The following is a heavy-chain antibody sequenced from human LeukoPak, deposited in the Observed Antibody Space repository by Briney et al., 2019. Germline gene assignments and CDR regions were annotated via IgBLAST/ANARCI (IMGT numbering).Heavy chain of an antibody. Sequence: SETLSLTCTVSGGSISSGDYYWSWIRQPPGTGLEWIGYIYYSGSTYYNPSLKSRVTISVDTSKNQFSLKLSSVTAADTAVYYCARVFYGSGSYYRRYYYYGMDVWGQGTTVTVSS. CDR3: ARVFYGSGSYYRRYYYYGMDV. CDR2: IYYSGST. V-gene: IGHV4-30-4*01. D-gene: IGHD3-10*01. CDR1: GGSISSGDYY. J-gene: IGHJ6*02.